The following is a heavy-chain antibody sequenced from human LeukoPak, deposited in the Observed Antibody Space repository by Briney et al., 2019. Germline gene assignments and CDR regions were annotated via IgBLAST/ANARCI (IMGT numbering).Heavy chain of an antibody. V-gene: IGHV3-30*02. CDR3: AKGGGSSCYSPSDY. CDR2: IPYDGSNK. J-gene: IGHJ4*02. CDR1: GFTFSTYG. Sequence: PGGSLRLSCAASGFTFSTYGMHWVRQAPGKGLEWMAFIPYDGSNKFYADSVKGRFTISRDNSKNTLYLQMNSLRAEDTAVYYCAKGGGSSCYSPSDYWGQGTLVTVSS. D-gene: IGHD2-15*01.